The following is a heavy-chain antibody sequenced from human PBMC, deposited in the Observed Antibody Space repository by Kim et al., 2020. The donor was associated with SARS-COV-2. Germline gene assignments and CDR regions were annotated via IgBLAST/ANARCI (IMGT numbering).Heavy chain of an antibody. CDR2: INHSGST. V-gene: IGHV4-34*01. CDR1: GGSFSGYY. CDR3: ARGDRYCSSTSCYGPAFYYYGMDV. J-gene: IGHJ6*02. D-gene: IGHD2-2*01. Sequence: SETLSLTCAVYGGSFSGYYWSWIRQPPGKGLEWIGEINHSGSTNYNPSLKSRVTISVDTSKNQFSLKLSSVTAADTAVYYCARGDRYCSSTSCYGPAFYYYGMDVWGQGTTVTVSS.